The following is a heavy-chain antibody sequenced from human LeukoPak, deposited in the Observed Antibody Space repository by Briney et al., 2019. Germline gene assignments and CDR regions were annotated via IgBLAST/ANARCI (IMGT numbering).Heavy chain of an antibody. Sequence: GGSLRLSCAASGFTFSSYWMHWVRQAPGKGLVWVSRINSDGSSTSYADSVKGRFTISRDNSKNTLYLQMNSLRAEDTAVYYCAKENLLLWFGELFSWFDPWGQGTLVTVSS. CDR3: AKENLLLWFGELFSWFDP. D-gene: IGHD3-10*01. CDR2: INSDGSST. V-gene: IGHV3-74*01. CDR1: GFTFSSYW. J-gene: IGHJ5*02.